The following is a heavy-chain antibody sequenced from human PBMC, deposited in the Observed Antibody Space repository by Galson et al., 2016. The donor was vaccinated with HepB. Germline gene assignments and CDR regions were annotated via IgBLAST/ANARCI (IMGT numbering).Heavy chain of an antibody. J-gene: IGHJ3*02. D-gene: IGHD3-22*01. CDR1: GFIFSDYY. CDR3: AKVQPYYFESNHWVRAFDI. V-gene: IGHV3-11*05. Sequence: SLRLSCATSGFIFSDYYMSWIRQAPGKGLEWISDISSSTNYTNYADSVRGRFTISRDNSKNTLYLQMNSLRAEDTAVYYCAKVQPYYFESNHWVRAFDIWGQGTMVTVSS. CDR2: ISSSTNYT.